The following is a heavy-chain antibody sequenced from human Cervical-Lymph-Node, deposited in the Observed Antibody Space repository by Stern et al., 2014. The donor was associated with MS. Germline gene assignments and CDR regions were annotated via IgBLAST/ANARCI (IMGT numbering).Heavy chain of an antibody. CDR3: AREALLGGNYYALDV. CDR1: GGTFSSST. D-gene: IGHD2-15*01. V-gene: IGHV1-69*06. CDR2: STPIFGTA. Sequence: VQLVESGAEVKKPGSSVKVSCKAFGGTFSSSTMSWVRQAPGQGLEWMGRSTPIFGTANYAQKFQDRVTITAEKFTRTAYMALNSLRSEDTAVYYCAREALLGGNYYALDVWGQGTTVTVSS. J-gene: IGHJ6*02.